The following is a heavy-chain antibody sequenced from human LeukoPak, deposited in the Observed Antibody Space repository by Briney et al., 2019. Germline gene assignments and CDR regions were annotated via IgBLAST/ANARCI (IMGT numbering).Heavy chain of an antibody. CDR1: GYTFTSYD. Sequence: GASVKVSCKASGYTFTSYDINWVRQATGQGLEWMGRMNPNSGNTGYAQKSQGRVTMTRNTSISTAYMELSSLRSEDTAVYYCAREALHGGYYYYYYMDVWGKGTTVTISS. V-gene: IGHV1-8*01. D-gene: IGHD3-10*01. CDR2: MNPNSGNT. J-gene: IGHJ6*03. CDR3: AREALHGGYYYYYYMDV.